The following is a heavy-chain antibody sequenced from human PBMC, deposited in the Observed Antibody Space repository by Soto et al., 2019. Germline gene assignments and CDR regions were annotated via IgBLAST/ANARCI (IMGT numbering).Heavy chain of an antibody. CDR1: GDSISRSLSH. Sequence: SETLYLTCKVSGDSISRSLSHWWAWIRQPPWQGLEWIGSLSSTVITTHNPSLGSRFTISVDAPKNKFSLEVTSVTAADTGFYYCARQMSSGLWAFDSWGQGT. V-gene: IGHV4-39*01. CDR3: ARQMSSGLWAFDS. CDR2: LSSTVIT. D-gene: IGHD6-19*01. J-gene: IGHJ4*02.